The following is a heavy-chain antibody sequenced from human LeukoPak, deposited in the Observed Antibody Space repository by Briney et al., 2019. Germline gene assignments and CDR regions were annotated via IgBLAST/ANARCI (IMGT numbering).Heavy chain of an antibody. J-gene: IGHJ4*02. CDR2: IYYSGST. V-gene: IGHV4-59*08. Sequence: SETLSLTCTVSGGSVSSYYWSWIRQPPGKGLEWIGYIYYSGSTNYNPSLKSRVTISVDTSKNQFSLKPSSVTAADTAVYYCARHGQQLVRYGFDYWGQGTLVTVSS. CDR3: ARHGQQLVRYGFDY. D-gene: IGHD6-13*01. CDR1: GGSVSSYY.